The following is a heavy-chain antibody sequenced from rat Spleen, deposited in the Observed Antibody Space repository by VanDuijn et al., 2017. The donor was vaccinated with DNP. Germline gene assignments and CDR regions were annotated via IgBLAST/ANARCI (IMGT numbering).Heavy chain of an antibody. CDR2: ISYDGTDT. J-gene: IGHJ2*01. CDR1: GFTFSDYN. CDR3: ARPDY. Sequence: EVQLVGSGGGFVQPGRSLKLSCADSGFTFSDYNMAWVRQAPKKGLEWVATISYDGTDTHYRDSVRGRFTISRDNAKSILYLQMDSLRSEDTATYYCARPDYWGQGVMVTVSS. V-gene: IGHV5-7*01.